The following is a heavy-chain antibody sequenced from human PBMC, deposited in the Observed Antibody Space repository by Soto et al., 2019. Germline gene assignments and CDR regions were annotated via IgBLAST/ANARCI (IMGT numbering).Heavy chain of an antibody. CDR2: IYPSDSDT. Sequence: GESLKISCKGSGYSFTNYWIAWVRQMPGKGLEYMGIIYPSDSDTRYSPSFQGQVTISADKSITTTYLQWSSLKASDTAIYYCAASIFYYGMDVWGQGTTVTVSS. V-gene: IGHV5-51*01. CDR1: GYSFTNYW. J-gene: IGHJ6*02. CDR3: AASIFYYGMDV.